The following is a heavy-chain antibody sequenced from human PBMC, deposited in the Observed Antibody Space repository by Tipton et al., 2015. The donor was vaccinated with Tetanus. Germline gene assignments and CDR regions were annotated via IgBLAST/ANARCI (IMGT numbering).Heavy chain of an antibody. Sequence: GLVKPSKTLSLTCTVSGVSISGGRYYWSWIRQRPGKGLEWIGDIYSSGSTYTDPSLKGRATISVDTSENQFSLRLNSVTAADTAVYYCARDQARGARGWNYFDFWGLGTLVTVSS. V-gene: IGHV4-31*03. CDR3: ARDQARGARGWNYFDF. CDR1: GVSISGGRYY. J-gene: IGHJ4*02. D-gene: IGHD1-26*01. CDR2: IYSSGST.